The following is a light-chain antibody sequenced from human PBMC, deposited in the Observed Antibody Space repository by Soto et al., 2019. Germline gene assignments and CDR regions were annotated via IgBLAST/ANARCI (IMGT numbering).Light chain of an antibody. V-gene: IGKV1-9*01. CDR3: QQLNSYPIT. Sequence: DIQLTQSPSFLSASVGDRVTITCRASQGLSSDLAWYQQKPGKAPKLLIYAASTLQSGGPSRFSGSGAETEFTITISSLQPEDFATYYCQQLNSYPITFGQGTRLEIK. J-gene: IGKJ5*01. CDR1: QGLSSD. CDR2: AAS.